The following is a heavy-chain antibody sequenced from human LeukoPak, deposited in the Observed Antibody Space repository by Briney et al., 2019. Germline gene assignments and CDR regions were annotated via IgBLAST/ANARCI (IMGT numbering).Heavy chain of an antibody. J-gene: IGHJ4*02. V-gene: IGHV3-30-3*01. D-gene: IGHD3-9*01. CDR3: ARGRGYDILTGYYNY. CDR2: ISYDGSNK. Sequence: GGSLRLSCAASGFTFSSYAMHWVRQAPGKGLEWVAVISYDGSNKYYADSVKGRFTISRDNSKNTLYLQMNSLRAEDTAVYYCARGRGYDILTGYYNYWGQGTLVTVSS. CDR1: GFTFSSYA.